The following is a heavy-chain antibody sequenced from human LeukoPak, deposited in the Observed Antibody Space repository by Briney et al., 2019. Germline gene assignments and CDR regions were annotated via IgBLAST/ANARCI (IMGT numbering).Heavy chain of an antibody. D-gene: IGHD2-15*01. J-gene: IGHJ4*02. Sequence: GGSLRLSCVGSGCIFTSYWMTWVRQAPGKGLEWVAKIKQDGSEKYYLDSVKGRFTISRDNAKNTLYLQMNSLRADDTAVYYCAKEEGGGSCHDYWGQGTLVTVSS. CDR2: IKQDGSEK. CDR1: GCIFTSYW. CDR3: AKEEGGGSCHDY. V-gene: IGHV3-7*01.